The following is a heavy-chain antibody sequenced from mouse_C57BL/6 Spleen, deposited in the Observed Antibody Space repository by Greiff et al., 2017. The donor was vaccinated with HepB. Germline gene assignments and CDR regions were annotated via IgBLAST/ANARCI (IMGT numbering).Heavy chain of an antibody. V-gene: IGHV1-62-2*01. CDR1: GYTFTEYT. CDR2: FYPGSGSI. Sequence: QVHVKQSGAELVKPGESVKLSCKASGYTFTEYTIHWVKQRSGQGLEWIGWFYPGSGSIKYNEKFKDKATLTADKSSSTVYMELSRLTSEDSAVYFCARHEANWGYWYFDVWGTGTTVTVSS. CDR3: ARHEANWGYWYFDV. D-gene: IGHD4-1*01. J-gene: IGHJ1*03.